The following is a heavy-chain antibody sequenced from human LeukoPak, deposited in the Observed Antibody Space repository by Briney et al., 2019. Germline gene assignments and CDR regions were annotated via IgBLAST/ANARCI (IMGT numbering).Heavy chain of an antibody. J-gene: IGHJ4*02. D-gene: IGHD6-13*01. CDR1: GGSVSSGSYY. CDR2: IYYSGST. Sequence: SETLSLTCTVSGGSVSSGSYYWSWIRQPPGKGLEWIGYIYYSGSTNYNPSLKSRVTISVDTSKNQFSLKLNSVTAADTAIYYCAREIPGAGHFDYWGQGALVTVSS. V-gene: IGHV4-61*01. CDR3: AREIPGAGHFDY.